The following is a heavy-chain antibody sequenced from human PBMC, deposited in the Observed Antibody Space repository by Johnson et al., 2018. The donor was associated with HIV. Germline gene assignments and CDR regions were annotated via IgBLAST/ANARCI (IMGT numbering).Heavy chain of an antibody. Sequence: EVQFVESGGGVVRPGGSLRLSCAASGFTFSSYDMHWVRQTTGKGLEWVSAISGSGGSTYYADSVKGRFTISRDNARNSMYLQMNSLRAEDTALYYCAKDTGAAGTRGYAFDIWGQGTMVTVSS. CDR2: ISGSGGST. CDR3: AKDTGAAGTRGYAFDI. CDR1: GFTFSSYD. J-gene: IGHJ3*02. V-gene: IGHV3-13*01. D-gene: IGHD6-13*01.